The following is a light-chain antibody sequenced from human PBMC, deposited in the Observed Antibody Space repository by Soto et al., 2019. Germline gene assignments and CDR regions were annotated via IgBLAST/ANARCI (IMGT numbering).Light chain of an antibody. CDR3: QQYGSSPLT. Sequence: EIVLTQSPGTLSLSPGARATLSCRASQSVSSSFLAWYQQKPGQAPRLLIYGASSRATGIPDRFSGSGSGTDFTLTISRLEPEDVAVYYCQQYGSSPLTFGGRTKVEIK. J-gene: IGKJ4*01. V-gene: IGKV3-20*01. CDR2: GAS. CDR1: QSVSSSF.